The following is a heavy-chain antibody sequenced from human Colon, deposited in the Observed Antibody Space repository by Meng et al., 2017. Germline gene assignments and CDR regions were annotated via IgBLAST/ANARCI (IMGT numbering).Heavy chain of an antibody. Sequence: VQLQVSGPLLRNPKHTLSRCGSVSGVFNISGGYYWSWIRQHPQKCLEWIEYISNSESAYYNPSLKSRVSISVDTSNNQFSLKMHSVSAADTDLYYCARSILHSYFFDFWGQGTLVTVSS. CDR3: ARSILHSYFFDF. CDR2: ISNSESA. V-gene: IGHV4-31*02. D-gene: IGHD2-15*01. J-gene: IGHJ4*02. CDR1: GVFNISGGYY.